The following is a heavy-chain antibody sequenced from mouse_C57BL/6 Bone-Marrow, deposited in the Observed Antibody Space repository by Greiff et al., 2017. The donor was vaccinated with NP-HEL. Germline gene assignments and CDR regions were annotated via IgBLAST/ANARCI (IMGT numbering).Heavy chain of an antibody. Sequence: VQLQQSGPELVKPGASVKISCKASGYAFSSSWMNWVKQRPGKGLEWIGRIYPGDGDTNYNGKFKGKATLTADKSSSTAYMQLSSLTSEDSAVSFCASPFYYGSSCYFDVWGTGTTVTVSS. D-gene: IGHD1-1*01. V-gene: IGHV1-82*01. CDR1: GYAFSSSW. J-gene: IGHJ1*03. CDR3: ASPFYYGSSCYFDV. CDR2: IYPGDGDT.